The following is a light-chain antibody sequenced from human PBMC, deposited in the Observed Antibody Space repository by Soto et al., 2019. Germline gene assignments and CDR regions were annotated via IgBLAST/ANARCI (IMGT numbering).Light chain of an antibody. CDR1: SSDVGSYNR. Sequence: QSVLTQAASVSGSPGQSISISCTGTSSDVGSYNRVSWYQQPPGTAPKLIIYEVSNRPSGVPDRFSGSKSGNTASLTISGLQAEDEADYYCSSFTSSTTYVFGTGTKVTVL. V-gene: IGLV2-18*02. CDR2: EVS. J-gene: IGLJ1*01. CDR3: SSFTSSTTYV.